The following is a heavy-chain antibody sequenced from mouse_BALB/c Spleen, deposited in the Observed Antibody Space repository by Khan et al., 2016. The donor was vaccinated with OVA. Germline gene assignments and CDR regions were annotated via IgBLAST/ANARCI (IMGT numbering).Heavy chain of an antibody. CDR3: ARAYYRYDGYYAMDY. Sequence: VKLLESGPGLVAPSQSLSITCTVSGFSLSRYNIQWVRQPSGKGLEWLGMIWGGGSTDYNSALKSRLSISKDNSKGQVFLKMHSLQTDDTAMYYCARAYYRYDGYYAMDYWGQGTSVTVSS. D-gene: IGHD2-14*01. V-gene: IGHV2-6-4*01. CDR2: IWGGGST. J-gene: IGHJ4*01. CDR1: GFSLSRYN.